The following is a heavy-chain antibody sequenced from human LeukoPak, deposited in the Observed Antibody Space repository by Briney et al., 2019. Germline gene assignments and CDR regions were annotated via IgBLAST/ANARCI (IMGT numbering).Heavy chain of an antibody. CDR1: GFTFSSYS. Sequence: GGSLRLSCAASGFTFSSYSMNWVRQAPGKGLEWVSSISSSSSYIYYADSVKGRFTISRDNAKNSLYLQMNSPRAEDTAVYYCARERLELLLGRFDPWGQGTLVTVSS. D-gene: IGHD1-7*01. CDR3: ARERLELLLGRFDP. J-gene: IGHJ5*02. CDR2: ISSSSSYI. V-gene: IGHV3-21*01.